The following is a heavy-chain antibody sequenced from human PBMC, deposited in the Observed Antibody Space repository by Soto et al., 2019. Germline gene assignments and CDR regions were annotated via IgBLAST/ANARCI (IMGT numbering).Heavy chain of an antibody. CDR2: ISYGGSNK. J-gene: IGHJ6*02. Sequence: HPGGSLRLSCAASGFTFSGYGMRWVRQAPGKGLEWVAAISYGGSNKYYADSVKGRFTISRDNSKNTLYLQMNSLRAEDTAVYYFAKNPVYNXNGAQPPAGYYYYGMDFWGQGTMVTVSS. CDR1: GFTFSGYG. V-gene: IGHV3-33*06. D-gene: IGHD1-20*01. CDR3: AKNPVYNXNGAQPPAGYYYYGMDF.